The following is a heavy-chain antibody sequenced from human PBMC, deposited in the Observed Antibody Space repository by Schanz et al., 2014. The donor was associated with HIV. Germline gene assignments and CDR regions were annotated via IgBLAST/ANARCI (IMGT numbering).Heavy chain of an antibody. CDR2: ISYDGVNK. Sequence: QMQLVESGGGVVQPGRSLRLSCAASGFSFDNYGMHWVRQAPGKGLEWVAVISYDGVNKHFADSVKGRFTISRDNSKNTVYLQAKSLRPEDTAVYYCAKDRNQYDSRYIGKGNYYYYYGMDVWGQGTTVTVSS. CDR1: GFSFDNYG. V-gene: IGHV3-30*18. D-gene: IGHD3-22*01. CDR3: AKDRNQYDSRYIGKGNYYYYYGMDV. J-gene: IGHJ6*02.